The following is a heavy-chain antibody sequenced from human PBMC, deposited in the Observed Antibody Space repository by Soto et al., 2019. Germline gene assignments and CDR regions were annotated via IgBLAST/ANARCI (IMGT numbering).Heavy chain of an antibody. J-gene: IGHJ3*01. D-gene: IGHD6-25*01. V-gene: IGHV3-53*01. CDR3: ARDRSDSSRADSFDV. CDR2: IYRGVST. Sequence: GGSLRLSCAVSGFTVSNTYMSWVRQAPGKGLEWVAVIYRGVSTHYADSVKGRSTISRDDSKNTIYLQMNSLRAEDTAVYYCARDRSDSSRADSFDVWGQGTMVTVSS. CDR1: GFTVSNTY.